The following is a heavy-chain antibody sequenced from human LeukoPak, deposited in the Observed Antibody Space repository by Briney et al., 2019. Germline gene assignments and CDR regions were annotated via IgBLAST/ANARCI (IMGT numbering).Heavy chain of an antibody. D-gene: IGHD6-19*01. CDR1: GYSISSGYY. CDR2: IYHSGST. CDR3: ARDAAVAGDY. J-gene: IGHJ4*02. V-gene: IGHV4-38-2*02. Sequence: SETLSLTCAVSGYSISSGYYWGWIRQPPGKGLEWIGSIYHSGSTYYNPSLKSRVTISVDTSKNQFSLKLSSVTAADTAVYYCARDAAVAGDYWGQGTLVTVSS.